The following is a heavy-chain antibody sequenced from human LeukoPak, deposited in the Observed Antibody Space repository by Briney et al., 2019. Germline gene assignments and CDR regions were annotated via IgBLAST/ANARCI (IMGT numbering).Heavy chain of an antibody. D-gene: IGHD2-2*01. V-gene: IGHV3-9*01. J-gene: IGHJ4*02. CDR3: AKGGYCSSTSCYSDY. Sequence: GRSLRLSCAASGFTFDDYAMHWVRQAPGKGLEWVSGISWNSGSIGYADSVKGRFTISRDNAKNSLYLQMNSLRAEDTALYYCAKGGYCSSTSCYSDYWGQGTLVTVSS. CDR1: GFTFDDYA. CDR2: ISWNSGSI.